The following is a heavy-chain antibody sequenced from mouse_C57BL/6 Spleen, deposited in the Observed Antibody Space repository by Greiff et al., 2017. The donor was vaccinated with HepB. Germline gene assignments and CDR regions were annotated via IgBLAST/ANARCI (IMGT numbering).Heavy chain of an antibody. CDR1: GFTFSDYG. Sequence: EVKVVESGGGLVKPGGSLKLSCAASGFTFSDYGMHWVRQAPEKGLEWVAYISSGSSTIYYADTVKGRFTISRDNAKNTLFLQMTSLRSEDTAMYYCARPGGTRSFDVWGTGTTVTVSS. CDR3: ARPGGTRSFDV. J-gene: IGHJ1*03. D-gene: IGHD2-14*01. CDR2: ISSGSSTI. V-gene: IGHV5-17*01.